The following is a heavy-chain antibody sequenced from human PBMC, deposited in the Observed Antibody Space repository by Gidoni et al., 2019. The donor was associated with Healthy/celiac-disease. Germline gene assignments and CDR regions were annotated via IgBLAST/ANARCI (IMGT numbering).Heavy chain of an antibody. Sequence: QVQLVQSGAEVTKPGSSVKVSCKASGGTFSSYAIRWVRQAPGHGLEWMGGIIPIFGTANYAQKFQGRVTITADESTSTAYMELSSLRSEDTAVYYCARASFYYDFWSGYISGMDVWGQGTTVTVSS. D-gene: IGHD3-3*01. CDR2: IIPIFGTA. J-gene: IGHJ6*02. CDR1: GGTFSSYA. CDR3: ARASFYYDFWSGYISGMDV. V-gene: IGHV1-69*01.